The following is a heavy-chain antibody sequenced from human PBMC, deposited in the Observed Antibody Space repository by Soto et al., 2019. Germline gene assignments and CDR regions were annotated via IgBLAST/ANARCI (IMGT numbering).Heavy chain of an antibody. CDR2: ISRSGTTI. J-gene: IGHJ3*02. D-gene: IGHD2-2*01. V-gene: IGHV3-48*01. CDR3: ARSTSSTFDI. CDR1: GFTFSNYF. Sequence: GSLRLSCAASGFTFSNYFLNWVRQAPGKGLEWVSSISRSGTTIYYADSVKGRFTISRDNAKMSVNLQMNSLRAEDTAVYYCARSTSSTFDIWGQGTMVTVSS.